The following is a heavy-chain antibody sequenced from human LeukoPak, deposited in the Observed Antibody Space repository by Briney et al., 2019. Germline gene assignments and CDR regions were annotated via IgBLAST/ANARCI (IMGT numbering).Heavy chain of an antibody. V-gene: IGHV4-30-4*01. D-gene: IGHD2-2*01. CDR1: GGSISSGDYY. J-gene: IGHJ4*02. CDR2: IYYSGST. CDR3: ARGVQDIVLVPASHFDY. Sequence: SQTLSLTYTVSGGSISSGDYYWSWIRQPPGKGLEWIGYIYYSGSTYYNPSLKSRVTISVDTSKNQFSLKLSSVTAADTAEYYCARGVQDIVLVPASHFDYWGQGTLVTVSS.